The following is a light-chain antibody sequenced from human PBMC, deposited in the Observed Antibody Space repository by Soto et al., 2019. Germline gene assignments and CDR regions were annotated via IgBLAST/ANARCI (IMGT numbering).Light chain of an antibody. CDR1: SSDVGGYDY. CDR3: CSFATSSTLYV. CDR2: EVS. Sequence: QSALTQPPSASGSPGQSVTISCTGTSSDVGGYDYVSWYQQHPGKAPKLMIYEVSYRPSGVSDRFSGSKSGNTASLTISGLQAEDEADYYCCSFATSSTLYVFGTGTKLTVL. J-gene: IGLJ1*01. V-gene: IGLV2-14*01.